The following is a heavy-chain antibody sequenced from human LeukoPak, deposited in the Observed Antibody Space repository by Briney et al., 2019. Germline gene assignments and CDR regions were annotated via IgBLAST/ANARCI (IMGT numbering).Heavy chain of an antibody. V-gene: IGHV4-34*01. CDR1: GGSFSGYY. J-gene: IGHJ1*01. CDR3: ARSEMYYYDSSGYYPKYFQH. Sequence: SETLSLTCAVYGGSFSGYYWSWIRQPPGKGQEWIGEINHSGSTNYNPSLKSRVTISVDTSKNQFSLKLSSVTAADTAVYYCARSEMYYYDSSGYYPKYFQHWGQGTLVTVSS. CDR2: INHSGST. D-gene: IGHD3-22*01.